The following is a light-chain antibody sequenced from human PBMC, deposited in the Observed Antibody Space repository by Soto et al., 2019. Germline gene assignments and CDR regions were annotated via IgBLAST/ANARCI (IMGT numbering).Light chain of an antibody. J-gene: IGKJ2*01. V-gene: IGKV3-15*01. CDR3: QQFNNWPFT. CDR2: GAS. Sequence: EIVMAQSPATLSVSPGERATLSCRASDSVSSNLAWYQQKPGQAPRLLIYGASTRATGIPVRFSGSGSGTEFTLTIGSLQSEDFAVYYCQQFNNWPFTFGQGTKLEIK. CDR1: DSVSSN.